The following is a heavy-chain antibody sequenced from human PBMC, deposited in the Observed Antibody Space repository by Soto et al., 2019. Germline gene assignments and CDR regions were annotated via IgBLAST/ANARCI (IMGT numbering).Heavy chain of an antibody. CDR3: ARTTDSSGYFQFWFDP. CDR1: GGSFSSGAYY. Sequence: SETLSLTCTVSGGSFSSGAYYWSWIRQFPGKELEWIGYIHYSGSTYYNPSLGSRVTISVDTSKNQFSLTLSSVTAADTAVYYCARTTDSSGYFQFWFDPWGLGTLVTVSS. D-gene: IGHD3-22*01. J-gene: IGHJ5*02. V-gene: IGHV4-31*03. CDR2: IHYSGST.